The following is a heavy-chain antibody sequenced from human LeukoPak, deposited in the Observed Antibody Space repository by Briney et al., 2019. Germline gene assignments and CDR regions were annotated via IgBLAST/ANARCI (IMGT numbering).Heavy chain of an antibody. D-gene: IGHD6-19*01. V-gene: IGHV3-11*04. CDR3: ARSSGWYHRGPDYYYYYMDV. CDR1: GFTFSDYY. J-gene: IGHJ6*03. CDR2: ITSNGNSV. Sequence: GGSLRLSCAASGFTFSDYYMGWIRQAPGKGLEWVSYITSNGNSVYYADSVKSRFTISRDNAKNSLYLQMNSLRAEDTAVYYCARSSGWYHRGPDYYYYYMDVWGKGTTVTVS.